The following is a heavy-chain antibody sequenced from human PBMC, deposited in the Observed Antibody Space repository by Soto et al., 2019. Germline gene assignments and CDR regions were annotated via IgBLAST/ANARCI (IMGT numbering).Heavy chain of an antibody. Sequence: GGSKRHSYTASESTISTFCMTWIRQTQGKGLEWVANIKGDGSVKYFLDSVEGRLTISRDNAKNSVYLQMNSLRAEDTAVYYCARDSNLEMAGTWYHIFHIWGQGTMVTVSS. CDR3: ARDSNLEMAGTWYHIFHI. J-gene: IGHJ3*02. D-gene: IGHD6-19*01. CDR1: ESTISTFC. CDR2: IKGDGSVK. V-gene: IGHV3-7*01.